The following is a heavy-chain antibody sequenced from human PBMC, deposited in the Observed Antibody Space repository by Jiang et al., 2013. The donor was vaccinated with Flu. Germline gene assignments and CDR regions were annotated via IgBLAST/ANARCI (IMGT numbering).Heavy chain of an antibody. J-gene: IGHJ6*04. CDR2: KQDGSAK. Sequence: KQDGSAKYYVDSVKGRFTISRDNAKNSLYLQMNSLRAEDTAVYYCARVAGYDLSGYYYYGMDVWGKGTTVTVSS. CDR3: ARVAGYDLSGYYYYGMDV. D-gene: IGHD5-12*01. V-gene: IGHV3-7*04.